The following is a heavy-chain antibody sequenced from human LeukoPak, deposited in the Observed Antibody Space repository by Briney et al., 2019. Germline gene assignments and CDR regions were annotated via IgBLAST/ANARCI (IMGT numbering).Heavy chain of an antibody. J-gene: IGHJ6*02. CDR3: AHISYPLGLNPYGMDV. V-gene: IGHV2-5*02. D-gene: IGHD1-14*01. CDR2: IYWDDDK. CDR1: GFSLSTSGVG. Sequence: SGPTLVKPTQTLTLTCTFSGFSLSTSGVGVGWIRQPPGKALEWLALIYWDDDKRYSPSLKSRLIITKDTSKNQVVLTMTNMDPVDTATYYCAHISYPLGLNPYGMDVWGQGTTVTVSS.